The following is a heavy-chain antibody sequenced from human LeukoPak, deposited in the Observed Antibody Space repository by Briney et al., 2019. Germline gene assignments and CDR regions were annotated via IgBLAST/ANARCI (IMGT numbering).Heavy chain of an antibody. D-gene: IGHD4-17*01. CDR1: GFPFSTYA. J-gene: IGHJ4*02. CDR3: AKDVYGDYGGLDY. CDR2: IRGSDGST. Sequence: GGSLRLSCAASGFPFSTYAMSWVRQAPGKGLEWVSSIRGSDGSTYYAVSVKGRFAISRDNSKNTLYLQMNSLRAEDTAVYYCAKDVYGDYGGLDYWGQGTLVTVSS. V-gene: IGHV3-23*01.